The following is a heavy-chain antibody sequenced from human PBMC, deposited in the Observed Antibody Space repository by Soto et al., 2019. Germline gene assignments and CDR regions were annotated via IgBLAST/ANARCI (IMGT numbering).Heavy chain of an antibody. V-gene: IGHV3-30-3*01. CDR2: ISYDGSNK. CDR3: ARVPPGSSSWFAFDI. Sequence: GGSLRLSCAASGFTFSSYAMHWVRQAPGKGLEWVAVISYDGSNKYYADSVKGRFTISRDNADNSLYLQMNSLRDEDTAVYYCARVPPGSSSWFAFDIWGQGTMVTVSS. J-gene: IGHJ3*02. D-gene: IGHD6-13*01. CDR1: GFTFSSYA.